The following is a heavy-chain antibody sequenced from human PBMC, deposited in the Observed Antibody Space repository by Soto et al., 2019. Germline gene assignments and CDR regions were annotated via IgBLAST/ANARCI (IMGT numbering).Heavy chain of an antibody. Sequence: QLQLQESGSGLVKPSQTLSLTCAVSGGSISSGGYSWSWIRQPPGKGLEWIGYIYHSGSTYYNPSHKGRVTIAVDTSKNQFSLKLSSVTAADTAVYYCARVNYDSVWGSYRPYGMDVWGQGTTVTVSS. CDR1: GGSISSGGYS. V-gene: IGHV4-30-2*01. J-gene: IGHJ6*02. CDR2: IYHSGST. D-gene: IGHD3-16*02. CDR3: ARVNYDSVWGSYRPYGMDV.